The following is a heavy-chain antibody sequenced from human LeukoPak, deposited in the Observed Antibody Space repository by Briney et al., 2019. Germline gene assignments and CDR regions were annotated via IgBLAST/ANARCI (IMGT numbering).Heavy chain of an antibody. CDR1: GGTFSSYA. CDR2: INPTGGST. Sequence: ASVKVSCKASGGTFSSYAISWVRQAPGQGLEWMGIINPTGGSTTYAQKFQGRVTMTRDTSTSTVYMELSSLRSDDTAVYYCARTAARRFDYWGQGTLVTVST. J-gene: IGHJ4*02. CDR3: ARTAARRFDY. D-gene: IGHD6-6*01. V-gene: IGHV1-46*01.